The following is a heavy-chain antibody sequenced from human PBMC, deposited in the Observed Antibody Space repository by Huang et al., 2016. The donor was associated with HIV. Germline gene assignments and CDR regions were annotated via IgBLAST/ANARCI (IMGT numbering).Heavy chain of an antibody. D-gene: IGHD6-13*01. Sequence: EALLAESGGGLVQPGRSLRLSCAASGFKFDDYAMHWVRQAPGKGLEWVSSISWSSGNLEYANSVKGRFTISRDNAKNSVYLQMNSLRTEDTALYFCAKESGINWAQDNYYYHGLDVWGHGTTVTVSS. CDR3: AKESGINWAQDNYYYHGLDV. CDR2: ISWSSGNL. J-gene: IGHJ6*02. V-gene: IGHV3-9*01. CDR1: GFKFDDYA.